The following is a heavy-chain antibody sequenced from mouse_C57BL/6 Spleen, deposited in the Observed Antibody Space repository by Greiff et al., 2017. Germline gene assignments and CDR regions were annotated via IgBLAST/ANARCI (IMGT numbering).Heavy chain of an antibody. CDR1: GYTFTGYW. V-gene: IGHV1-9*01. CDR2: ILPGSGST. D-gene: IGHD6-1*01. J-gene: IGHJ4*01. Sequence: VQLQQSGAELMKPGASVKLSCKASGYTFTGYWIEWVKQRPGHGLEWIGEILPGSGSTNYTEKFKGKATFTADTSSNTAYMQRSSLTAEDSAIYYCASESDECACAMDDWGQGASVTVFS. CDR3: ASESDECACAMDD.